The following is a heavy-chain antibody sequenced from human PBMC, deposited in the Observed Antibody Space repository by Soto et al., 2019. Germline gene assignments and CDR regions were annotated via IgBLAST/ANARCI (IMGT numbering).Heavy chain of an antibody. D-gene: IGHD6-19*01. V-gene: IGHV1-3*01. Sequence: QVQLVQSGAEVKKPGASVKVSCKASGYTFASFAVHWVRQAPGQRLEWMGWVNGGNGNTRYSQKFQGRVTLTRDTSATTAYMELSSLRSEDTAVYYCAGSSGWYALDIWGQGTMVTVSS. CDR3: AGSSGWYALDI. CDR2: VNGGNGNT. J-gene: IGHJ3*02. CDR1: GYTFASFA.